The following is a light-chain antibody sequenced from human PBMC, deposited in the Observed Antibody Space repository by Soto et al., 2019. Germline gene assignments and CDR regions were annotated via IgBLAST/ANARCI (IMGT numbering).Light chain of an antibody. J-gene: IGKJ1*01. CDR3: QQYIYWPWT. CDR2: GAS. Sequence: EIVLTQSPGTLSLSPGERATLSCRASHSVSSSYLAWYQQKPGQAPRLLIYGASSRATGIPDRFSGSGSGTDFTLTISRLEPEDFAMYYCQQYIYWPWTFGQGTKVDIK. CDR1: HSVSSSY. V-gene: IGKV3-20*01.